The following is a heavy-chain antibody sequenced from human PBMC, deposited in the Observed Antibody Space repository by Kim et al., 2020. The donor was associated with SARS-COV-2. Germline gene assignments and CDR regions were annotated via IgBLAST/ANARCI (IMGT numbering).Heavy chain of an antibody. D-gene: IGHD2-2*01. CDR2: IKNNGSSKYK. CDR3: AWSTTFYLVDHHY. Sequence: GGSLRLSCAASGFAFSDSCMNWVRQAPGKGLEWVGRIKNNGSSKYKAYGAHGRYRFISASANYKDTLHMKMHSVDTADMYYCSCAWSTTFYLVDHHY. J-gene: IGHJ4*01. CDR1: GFAFSDSC. V-gene: IGHV3-15*07.